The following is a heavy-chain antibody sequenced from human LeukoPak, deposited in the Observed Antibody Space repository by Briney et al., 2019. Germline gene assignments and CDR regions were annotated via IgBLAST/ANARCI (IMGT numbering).Heavy chain of an antibody. J-gene: IGHJ4*02. Sequence: PSETLSLTCTVSGGSISSYYWSWIRQPPGKGLEWIGYIYYSGSTNYNPSLKSRVTISLDTSKNQISLKLSSVTAADTAVYYCARHTTVVPSHYFDYWGQGTLVTVSS. CDR3: ARHTTVVPSHYFDY. CDR2: IYYSGST. D-gene: IGHD4-23*01. V-gene: IGHV4-59*08. CDR1: GGSISSYY.